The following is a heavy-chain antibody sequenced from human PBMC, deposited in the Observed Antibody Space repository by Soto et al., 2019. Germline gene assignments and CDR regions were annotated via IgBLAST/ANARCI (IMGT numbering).Heavy chain of an antibody. V-gene: IGHV4-39*07. CDR3: ARVRWTVAGPGHFDY. CDR2: IYSSGST. D-gene: IGHD6-19*01. CDR1: GGSISSSSFH. Sequence: SETLSLTCTVSGGSISSSSFHWGWIRQPPGKGLEWIGSIYSSGSTYYSPSLKSRVTISVDTSKNQFSLKLSSVTAADTAVYYCARVRWTVAGPGHFDYWGQGTLVTVSS. J-gene: IGHJ4*02.